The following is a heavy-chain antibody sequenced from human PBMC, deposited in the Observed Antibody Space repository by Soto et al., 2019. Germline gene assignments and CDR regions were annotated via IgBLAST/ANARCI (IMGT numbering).Heavy chain of an antibody. CDR3: ARGGSSDWQVAFDF. D-gene: IGHD6-19*01. CDR2: VNHNGRN. V-gene: IGHV4-34*01. Sequence: QLHQQQWGAGLLKPSETLSLTCDVYGGSFTGYFWNWIRQSPGKGLEWIGKVNHNGRNNYNPSLKSRVTISLDMSKNQISLKLTSVTAADTAVYYCARGGSSDWQVAFDFWGQGTMGTVSS. J-gene: IGHJ3*01. CDR1: GGSFTGYF.